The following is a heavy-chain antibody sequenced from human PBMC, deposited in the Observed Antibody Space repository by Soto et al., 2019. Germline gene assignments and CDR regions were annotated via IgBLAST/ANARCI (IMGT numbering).Heavy chain of an antibody. CDR3: ARHIGVTGTRGFDY. Sequence: QVQLQESGPGLVKPSGTVSLTCAVSGASISDNNWWSWVRQPPGKGLEWIGEVVHWGTTNYNPSLRSRVTISMDKSKNQISLTLSSVTAADSALYYCARHIGVTGTRGFDYWGHGTLVNVSS. CDR2: VVHWGTT. V-gene: IGHV4-4*02. J-gene: IGHJ4*01. D-gene: IGHD6-19*01. CDR1: GASISDNNW.